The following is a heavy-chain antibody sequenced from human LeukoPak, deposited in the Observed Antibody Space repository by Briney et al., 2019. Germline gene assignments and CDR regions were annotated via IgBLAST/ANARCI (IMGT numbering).Heavy chain of an antibody. CDR2: ISAYNGNT. V-gene: IGHV1-18*01. CDR3: ARDNVWYYGTTHFDY. Sequence: ASVKVSCKASGYTFTSYGISWVRQAPGQGLEWMGWISAYNGNTSYAQKLQGRVTMTTDTSTSTAYMELRSLRSDDTAVYYCARDNVWYYGTTHFDYWGQGTLVTVSS. J-gene: IGHJ4*02. D-gene: IGHD3-10*01. CDR1: GYTFTSYG.